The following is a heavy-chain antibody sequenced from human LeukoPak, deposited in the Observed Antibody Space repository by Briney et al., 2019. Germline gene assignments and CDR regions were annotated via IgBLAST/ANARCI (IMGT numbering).Heavy chain of an antibody. CDR1: GYTFTGYY. Sequence: ASVKVSCKASGYTFTGYYMHWVRQAPGQGLEWMGWINPNSGGTNYAQKFQGRVTMTEDTSTDTAYMELSSLRSEDTAVYYCATAAAAGTVGYFDYWGQGTLVTVSS. V-gene: IGHV1-2*02. D-gene: IGHD6-13*01. CDR2: INPNSGGT. CDR3: ATAAAAGTVGYFDY. J-gene: IGHJ4*02.